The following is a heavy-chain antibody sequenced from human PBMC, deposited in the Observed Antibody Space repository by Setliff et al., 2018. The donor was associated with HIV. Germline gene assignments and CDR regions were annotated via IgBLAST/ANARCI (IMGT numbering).Heavy chain of an antibody. CDR2: INPDSGGA. V-gene: IGHV1-2*06. CDR1: GYTFTDYY. D-gene: IGHD3-22*01. CDR3: ARERLGRSGFEYLQH. J-gene: IGHJ1*01. Sequence: ASVKVSCKASGYTFTDYYMQWVRQAPGQGLEWMGRINPDSGGANYAQKFQGRVTMTRDTSTSTVYMQLSTLRSEDTAVYYCARERLGRSGFEYLQHWGQGTLVTVSS.